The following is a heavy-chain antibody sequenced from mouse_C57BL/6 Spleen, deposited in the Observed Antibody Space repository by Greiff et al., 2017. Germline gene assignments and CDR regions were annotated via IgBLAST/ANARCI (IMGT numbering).Heavy chain of an antibody. V-gene: IGHV1-69*01. CDR3: ARAQCITTVEGLAY. J-gene: IGHJ3*01. CDR1: GYTFTSYW. D-gene: IGHD1-1*01. Sequence: QVQLQQPGAELVMPGASVKLSCKASGYTFTSYWMHWVKQRPGQGLEWIGEIDPSDSYTNYNQKFKGKSTLTVDKSSSTAYMQLSSLTSEDSAVYYCARAQCITTVEGLAYWGQGTLVTVSA. CDR2: IDPSDSYT.